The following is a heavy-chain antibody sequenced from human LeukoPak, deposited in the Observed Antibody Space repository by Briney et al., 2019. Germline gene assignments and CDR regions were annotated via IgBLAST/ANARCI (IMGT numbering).Heavy chain of an antibody. Sequence: PGGSLRLSCAASGFTFSSYSMNWVRQAPRKGLEWVSSISSSSRYIYYADSVKGRFTISRDDAKNSLYLQMNSLRAEDTAVYYCARDLFPSTTAYFDYWGQGTLVTVSS. J-gene: IGHJ4*02. D-gene: IGHD4-11*01. CDR3: ARDLFPSTTAYFDY. CDR2: ISSSSRYI. CDR1: GFTFSSYS. V-gene: IGHV3-21*01.